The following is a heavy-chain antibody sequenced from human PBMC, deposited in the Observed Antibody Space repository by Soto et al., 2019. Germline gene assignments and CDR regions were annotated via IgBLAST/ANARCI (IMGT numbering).Heavy chain of an antibody. J-gene: IGHJ5*02. Sequence: SETLSLTCAVYGGSFSGYYWSWIRQPPGKGLEWIGEINHSGSTNYNPSLKSRVTISLDTSKNQFSLKLSSVTAADTAVYYCTRGRLELLWFGESQRWFDPWGQGTLVTVSS. CDR1: GGSFSGYY. CDR3: TRGRLELLWFGESQRWFDP. D-gene: IGHD3-10*01. V-gene: IGHV4-34*01. CDR2: INHSGST.